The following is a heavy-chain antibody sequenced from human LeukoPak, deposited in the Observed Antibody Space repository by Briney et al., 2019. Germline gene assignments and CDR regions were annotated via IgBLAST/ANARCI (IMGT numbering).Heavy chain of an antibody. CDR3: ARDYNWGFDY. D-gene: IGHD1-1*01. CDR1: GFTFSSYA. Sequence: GGSLRLSCAASGFTFSSYAMSWVRQAPGKGLDWASYISSSSTIYYADSLKGRFTISSDNAKNSLYLQMNSLRDEDTAVYYCARDYNWGFDYWGQGTLVTVSS. CDR2: ISSSSTI. J-gene: IGHJ4*02. V-gene: IGHV3-48*02.